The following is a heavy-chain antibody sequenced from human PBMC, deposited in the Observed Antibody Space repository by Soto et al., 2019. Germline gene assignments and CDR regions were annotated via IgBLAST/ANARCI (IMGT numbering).Heavy chain of an antibody. Sequence: NPSETLSLTCAVSGSSISSGYYWGWIRQPPGKGLLWIGSIYHSGRTFYNPSLKSRVTISVDTSNNQFSMELSSVTAADTAVYYCARAFYDNTGYYPNWGQGTLVTVSS. V-gene: IGHV4-38-2*01. J-gene: IGHJ4*02. CDR1: GSSISSGYY. D-gene: IGHD3-22*01. CDR2: IYHSGRT. CDR3: ARAFYDNTGYYPN.